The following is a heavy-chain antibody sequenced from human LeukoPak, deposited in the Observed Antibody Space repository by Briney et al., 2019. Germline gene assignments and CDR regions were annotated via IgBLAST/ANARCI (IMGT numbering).Heavy chain of an antibody. D-gene: IGHD6-19*01. V-gene: IGHV3-66*01. CDR2: IYNGDNT. Sequence: GGSLRLPCAASGFTVSSNYMTWVRQAPGRGLEWVSVIYNGDNTNYADSVKGRFTISRDSSKNTLFLQMNSLRAEDTAVYYCARASQWLAFDYWGQGTLVTVSS. CDR1: GFTVSSNY. CDR3: ARASQWLAFDY. J-gene: IGHJ4*02.